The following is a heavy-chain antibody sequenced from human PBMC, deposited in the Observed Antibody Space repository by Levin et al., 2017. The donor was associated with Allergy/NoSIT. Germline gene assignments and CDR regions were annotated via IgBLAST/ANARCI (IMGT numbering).Heavy chain of an antibody. V-gene: IGHV3-23*01. J-gene: IGHJ5*02. CDR1: GFTFSSYA. CDR2: ISGSGGST. D-gene: IGHD3-10*01. CDR3: AKDGHRGYGSGGGET. Sequence: GESLRLSCAASGFTFSSYAMSWVRQAPGKGLEWVSAISGSGGSTYYADSVKGRFTISRDNSKNTLYLQMNSLRAEDTAVYYCAKDGHRGYGSGGGETWGQGTLVTVSS.